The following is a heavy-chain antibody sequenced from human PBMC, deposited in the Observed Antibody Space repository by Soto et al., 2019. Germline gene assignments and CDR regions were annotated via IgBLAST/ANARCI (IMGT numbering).Heavy chain of an antibody. CDR1: GFTFNTYA. D-gene: IGHD4-17*01. CDR3: AKVIRRDAYGAFDV. CDR2: ISLTGGSV. Sequence: GSLRLSCAASGFTFNTYAMTWVRQPPGKGLGWVSSISLTGGSVYDADSVKGRFTISRDNSKNILYLQMTSLRVEDTAKYFCAKVIRRDAYGAFDVWGQGTMVTVSS. V-gene: IGHV3-23*01. J-gene: IGHJ3*01.